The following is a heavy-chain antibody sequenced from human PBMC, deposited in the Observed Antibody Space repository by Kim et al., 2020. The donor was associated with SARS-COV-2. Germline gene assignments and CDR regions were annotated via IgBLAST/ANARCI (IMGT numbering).Heavy chain of an antibody. J-gene: IGHJ6*02. V-gene: IGHV4-34*01. Sequence: TNYHPSLNSRSTIAVDTSKIQLSLKLSSVTAAETAVYYCASDRGSYGMDVWGQGTTVTVSS. CDR2: T. D-gene: IGHD3-10*01. CDR3: ASDRGSYGMDV.